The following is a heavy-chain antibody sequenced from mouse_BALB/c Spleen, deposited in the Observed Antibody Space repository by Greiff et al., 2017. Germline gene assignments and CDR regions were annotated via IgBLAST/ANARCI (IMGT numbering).Heavy chain of an antibody. V-gene: IGHV14-3*02. CDR3: ARGYYYGSSYAMDY. CDR2: IDPANGNT. D-gene: IGHD1-1*01. J-gene: IGHJ4*01. Sequence: DVQLQESGAELVKPGASVKLSCTASGFNIKDTYMHWVKQRPEQGLEWIGRIDPANGNTKYDPKFQGKATITADTSSNTAYLQLSSLTSEDTAVYYCARGYYYGSSYAMDYWGQGTSVTVSS. CDR1: GFNIKDTY.